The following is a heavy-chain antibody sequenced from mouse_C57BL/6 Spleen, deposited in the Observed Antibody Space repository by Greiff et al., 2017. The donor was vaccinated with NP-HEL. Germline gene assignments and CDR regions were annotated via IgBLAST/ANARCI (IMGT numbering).Heavy chain of an antibody. J-gene: IGHJ4*01. CDR1: GYTFTSYW. Sequence: VQLQQPGAELVKPGAPVKLSCKASGYTFTSYWMHWVKQRPGRGLEWIGRIDPNSGGTKYNEKFKSKATLTVDKPSSTAYMQLSSLTSEDSAVYYCARWIFYGYDDPYYAMDYWGQGTSVTVSS. CDR3: ARWIFYGYDDPYYAMDY. CDR2: IDPNSGGT. V-gene: IGHV1-72*01. D-gene: IGHD2-2*01.